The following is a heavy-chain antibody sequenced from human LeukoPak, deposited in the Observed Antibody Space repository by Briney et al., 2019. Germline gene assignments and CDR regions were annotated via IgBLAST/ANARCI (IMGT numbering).Heavy chain of an antibody. CDR2: IWYDGSNK. J-gene: IGHJ4*02. Sequence: PGGSLRLSCAASGFTFSSYGMHWVRQAPGKGLEWVAVIWYDGSNKYYADSVKGRFTISRDNSKNTLYLQMNSLRAEDTAVYYCAKLDSSGYLSDYWGQGTLVTVSS. CDR1: GFTFSSYG. V-gene: IGHV3-33*06. CDR3: AKLDSSGYLSDY. D-gene: IGHD3-22*01.